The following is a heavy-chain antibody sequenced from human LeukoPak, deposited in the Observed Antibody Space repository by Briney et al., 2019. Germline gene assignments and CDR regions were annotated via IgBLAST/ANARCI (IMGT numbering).Heavy chain of an antibody. V-gene: IGHV3-7*01. Sequence: GGSLRLSCAASGFIFSSYWMRWVRQAPGKGLEWVANIKQDGSEKYYVDSVKGRFTISRDNAKNSLYLQMNSLRAEDTAVYYCAREHLYGSSWGFQHWGQGTLVTVSS. J-gene: IGHJ1*01. D-gene: IGHD2-2*01. CDR3: AREHLYGSSWGFQH. CDR1: GFIFSSYW. CDR2: IKQDGSEK.